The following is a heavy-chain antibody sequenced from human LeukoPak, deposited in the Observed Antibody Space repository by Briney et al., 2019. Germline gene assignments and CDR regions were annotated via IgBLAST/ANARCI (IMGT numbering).Heavy chain of an antibody. Sequence: GGSLRLSCAASGFTFRSYSMNWVRQAPGKGLEWVSSISSSSSYIYYADSVKGRFTISRDNAKNSLYLQMNSLRAEDTAVYYCARDSGYSYGYPFDYWGQGTLVTVSS. J-gene: IGHJ4*02. CDR1: GFTFRSYS. CDR3: ARDSGYSYGYPFDY. CDR2: ISSSSSYI. V-gene: IGHV3-21*01. D-gene: IGHD5-18*01.